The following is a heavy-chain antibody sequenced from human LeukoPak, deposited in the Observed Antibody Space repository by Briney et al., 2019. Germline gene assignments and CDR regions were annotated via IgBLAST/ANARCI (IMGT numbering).Heavy chain of an antibody. J-gene: IGHJ4*02. CDR2: INHSGST. Sequence: SETLSLTCAVYGGSFSGYYWSWIRQPPGKGLEWIGEINHSGSTNYNPSLKSRVTISVDTSKNQFSLKLSSVTAADTAVYHCARVQQLGHDFDYWGQGTLVTVSS. D-gene: IGHD6-13*01. CDR3: ARVQQLGHDFDY. CDR1: GGSFSGYY. V-gene: IGHV4-34*01.